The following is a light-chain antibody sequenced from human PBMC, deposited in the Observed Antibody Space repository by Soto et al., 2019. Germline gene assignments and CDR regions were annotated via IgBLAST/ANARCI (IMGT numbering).Light chain of an antibody. CDR2: WAA. CDR1: QSVLYSSNNKNY. V-gene: IGKV4-1*01. CDR3: QQYYSTPPT. J-gene: IGKJ1*01. Sequence: DILMTQSPDSLAVSLGESATINCKSSQSVLYSSNNKNYLAWYQQKPGQPPRLLIYWAATRESGVPDRFSGSGSGTDFTLTISSLQAGDVAVYYCQQYYSTPPTFGQGTKVEIK.